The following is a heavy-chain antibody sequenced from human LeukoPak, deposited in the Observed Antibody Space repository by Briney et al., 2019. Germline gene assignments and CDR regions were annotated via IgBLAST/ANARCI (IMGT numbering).Heavy chain of an antibody. D-gene: IGHD3-22*01. J-gene: IGHJ5*02. CDR1: GESFSGYY. CDR3: ARGRKITMIVVTRTVGFDP. Sequence: SETLSLTCAVYGESFSGYYWSWIRQPPGKGLEWIGEINHSGSTNYNPSLKSRVTISVDTFKNQFSLKLSSVTAADTAVYYCARGRKITMIVVTRTVGFDPWGQGTLVTVSS. CDR2: INHSGST. V-gene: IGHV4-34*01.